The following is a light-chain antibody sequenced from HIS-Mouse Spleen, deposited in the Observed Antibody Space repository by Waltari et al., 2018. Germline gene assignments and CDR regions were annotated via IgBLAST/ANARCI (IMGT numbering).Light chain of an antibody. CDR2: DVS. CDR1: SSDVGGYNY. V-gene: IGLV2-11*01. J-gene: IGLJ1*01. CDR3: CSYAGSYTGV. Sequence: QSALTQPRSVSGSPGQSVPISCTGTSSDVGGYNYVSWYQQHPGKAPKLTIYDVSKRPSGVPDRFSGSKSGNTASLTISGLQAEDEADYYCCSYAGSYTGVFGTGTKVTVL.